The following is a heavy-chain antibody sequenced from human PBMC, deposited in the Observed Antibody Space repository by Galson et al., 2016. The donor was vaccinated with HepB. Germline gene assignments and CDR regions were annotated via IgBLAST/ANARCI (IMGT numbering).Heavy chain of an antibody. CDR1: GASISGYY. CDR2: IYYSGRT. V-gene: IGHV4-59*01. D-gene: IGHD6-19*01. J-gene: IGHJ6*02. Sequence: SETLSLTCTVSGASISGYYLSWIRQPPGKGLEWIGYIYYSGRTNYNPSLKSRVTISVDTSKNQFSLKLSSVTAADTAVYYCARYDSGGWDGFQYGMDVWGQGTTVTVSS. CDR3: ARYDSGGWDGFQYGMDV.